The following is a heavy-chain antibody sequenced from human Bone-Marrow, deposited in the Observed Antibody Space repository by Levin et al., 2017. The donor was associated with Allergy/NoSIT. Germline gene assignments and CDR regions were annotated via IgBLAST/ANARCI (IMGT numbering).Heavy chain of an antibody. J-gene: IGHJ5*02. CDR2: VYFRGST. CDR3: ARAIRDDYTWGGWLDP. D-gene: IGHD3-16*01. V-gene: IGHV4-61*01. Sequence: PSETLSLTCTVSGGSLSAANTYWSWIRQPPGKGLEWIGYVYFRGSTNINPSLKSRVTMSVDTTKNQVSLNLSSVTAADTAVYYYARAIRDDYTWGGWLDPWGQGTQVTVSS. CDR1: GGSLSAANTY.